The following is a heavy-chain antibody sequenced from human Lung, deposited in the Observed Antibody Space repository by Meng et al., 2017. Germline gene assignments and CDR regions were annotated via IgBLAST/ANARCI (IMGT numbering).Heavy chain of an antibody. CDR2: INHSGST. D-gene: IGHD4-11*01. J-gene: IGHJ4*02. V-gene: IGHV4-34*01. CDR3: ARGPTTMAHDFDY. CDR1: GGSFSDYY. Sequence: QGKLQQWGAGLLKPSETLSLTCVVSGGSFSDYYWSWIRQPPGKGLGWIGEINHSGSTNYNPSLESRATISVGTSQNNLSLKLSSVTAADSAVYYCARGPTTMAHDFDYWGQGTLVTVSS.